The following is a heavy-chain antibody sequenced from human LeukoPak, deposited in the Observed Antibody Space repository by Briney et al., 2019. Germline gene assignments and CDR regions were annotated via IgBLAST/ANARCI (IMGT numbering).Heavy chain of an antibody. D-gene: IGHD2-8*01. V-gene: IGHV3-74*01. CDR3: GRGGNGIDI. CDR1: GFTFSHYL. Sequence: QPVGSLRLSCAASGFTFSHYLMHWVRQAPGKGLVWVSRINSDESNTNSYADSVKGRFIISRDNAKNTLYLQMNSLRAEDTAVYFCGRGGNGIDIWGQGTTVIVSS. CDR2: INSDESNT. J-gene: IGHJ3*02.